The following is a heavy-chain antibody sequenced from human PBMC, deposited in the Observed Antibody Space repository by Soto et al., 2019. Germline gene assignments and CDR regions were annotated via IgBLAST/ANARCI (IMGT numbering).Heavy chain of an antibody. V-gene: IGHV3-30*03. CDR2: ISYDGDNE. Sequence: QVQLVESGGGVVQPGRSLRLSCAASGFTFSNYDMHWVRQAPGKGLEWVALISYDGDNEYYAESVKCRFTISRHNSRNTLYLQMDNLRTEDTAVYYCAHPNNGKYWGYCQYWGQGTLVTVSS. J-gene: IGHJ4*02. CDR3: AHPNNGKYWGYCQY. D-gene: IGHD2-15*01. CDR1: GFTFSNYD.